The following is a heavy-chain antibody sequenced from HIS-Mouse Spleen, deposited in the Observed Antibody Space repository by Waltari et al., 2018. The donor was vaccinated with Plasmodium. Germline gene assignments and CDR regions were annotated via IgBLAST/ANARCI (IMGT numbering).Heavy chain of an antibody. V-gene: IGHV3-53*01. CDR2: IYSGGST. Sequence: EVQLVESGGGLIQPGGSLRLSCAASGFTVSSNYMSWVRQAPGKGLEWVSVIYSGGSTYYADSVKGRFTISRDNSKNTLYLQMNSLRAEETAVYYCARGMKSSSSAFDIWGQGTMVTVSS. CDR3: ARGMKSSSSAFDI. J-gene: IGHJ3*02. CDR1: GFTVSSNY. D-gene: IGHD6-6*01.